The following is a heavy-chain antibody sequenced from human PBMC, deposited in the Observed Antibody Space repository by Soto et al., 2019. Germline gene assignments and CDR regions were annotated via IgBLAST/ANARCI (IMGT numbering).Heavy chain of an antibody. D-gene: IGHD3-22*01. Sequence: ASVKVSCKASGYTFTSYGISWVRQAPGQGLEWMGWISAYNGNTNYAQKFQGRVTITRDTSASTAYMELSSLRSEDTAVYYCARPYYYDSSGYYGGRIDPWGQGTLVTVSS. CDR3: ARPYYYDSSGYYGGRIDP. V-gene: IGHV1-18*04. CDR1: GYTFTSYG. J-gene: IGHJ5*02. CDR2: ISAYNGNT.